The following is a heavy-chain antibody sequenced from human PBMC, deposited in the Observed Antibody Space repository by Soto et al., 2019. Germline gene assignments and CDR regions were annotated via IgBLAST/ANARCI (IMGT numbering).Heavy chain of an antibody. CDR1: GFTFGSYA. CDR3: ARVSRSGYYPKY. CDR2: ISGSGGST. Sequence: EVQLLESGGGLVQPGGSLRLSCAASGFTFGSYAINWVRQAPGKGLEWVSTISGSGGSTYYADSLKGRFTISRDNSKNTLYLQMSSLRAEDTAVYYCARVSRSGYYPKYWGQGTLVTVSS. D-gene: IGHD3-3*01. V-gene: IGHV3-23*01. J-gene: IGHJ4*02.